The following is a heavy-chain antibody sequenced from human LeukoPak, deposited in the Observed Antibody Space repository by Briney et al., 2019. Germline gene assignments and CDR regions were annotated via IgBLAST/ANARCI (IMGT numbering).Heavy chain of an antibody. CDR3: ARVSRGPRYGSRAGY. J-gene: IGHJ4*02. D-gene: IGHD6-13*01. CDR2: INHSGST. CDR1: GGSFSGYY. V-gene: IGHV4-34*01. Sequence: SETLSLTCAVYGGSFSGYYWSWIRQPPGKGLEWIGEINHSGSTNYNPSLKSRVTISVDTSKNQFSLKLSSVTAADTAVYYCARVSRGPRYGSRAGYWGQGTLVTVSS.